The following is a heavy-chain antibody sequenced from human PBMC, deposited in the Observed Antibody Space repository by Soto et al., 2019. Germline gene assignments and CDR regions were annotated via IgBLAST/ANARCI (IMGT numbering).Heavy chain of an antibody. CDR1: AFTFNNYA. Sequence: EVQLLESGGGMVQPGGSLSLSCAASAFTFNNYAMSWVRQAPGKGLEWVSGIGGSGRTTYYADSVKGRFTISRDNSNNTLFLQMNSLRAEDTAVYYCAKSRYSDSSGDFYDYWGQGTLVTVSS. J-gene: IGHJ4*02. CDR3: AKSRYSDSSGDFYDY. CDR2: IGGSGRTT. V-gene: IGHV3-23*01. D-gene: IGHD3-22*01.